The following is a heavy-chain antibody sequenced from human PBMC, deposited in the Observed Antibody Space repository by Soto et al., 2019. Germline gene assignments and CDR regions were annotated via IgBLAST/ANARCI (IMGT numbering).Heavy chain of an antibody. D-gene: IGHD6-19*01. V-gene: IGHV3-11*01. Sequence: GGSLRLSCGASGFTFSNYYMSWIRQAPGKGLEWVSYISSTGRTIYYADSVKGRFTVSRDNAQNSLSLKLNSLRVEDTAVYYCARSYSSGWEFDYWGQGTQVTV. CDR2: ISSTGRTI. CDR3: ARSYSSGWEFDY. J-gene: IGHJ4*02. CDR1: GFTFSNYY.